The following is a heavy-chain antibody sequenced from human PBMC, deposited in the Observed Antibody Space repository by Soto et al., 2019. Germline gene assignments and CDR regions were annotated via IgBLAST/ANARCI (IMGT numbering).Heavy chain of an antibody. Sequence: QLQLQESGSGLVKPSQTLSLTCGVSGGSISSGGYSWSWIRRLPGKDLEWIGYIYHSGSTYYNPSLKSRVTISIDRSKNQFSLNLSSVIAADTAVYYCARDAGGWFDPWGQGTLVTVSS. D-gene: IGHD3-10*01. J-gene: IGHJ5*02. CDR2: IYHSGST. CDR3: ARDAGGWFDP. CDR1: GGSISSGGYS. V-gene: IGHV4-30-2*01.